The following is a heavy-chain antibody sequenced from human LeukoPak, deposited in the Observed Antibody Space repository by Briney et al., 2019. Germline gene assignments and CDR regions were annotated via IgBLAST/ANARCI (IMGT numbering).Heavy chain of an antibody. CDR3: AKLLRVGTSYCFDY. J-gene: IGHJ4*02. CDR1: GFTFSRYA. V-gene: IGHV3-21*04. CDR2: ISSTGVYI. Sequence: PGGSLRLSCSASGFTFSRYAMNWVRQAPGKGLEWVSSISSTGVYIDYADSVKGRFTISRDNAKNSLFLQMNSLRAEDTAVYYCAKLLRVGTSYCFDYWGQGALVTVSS. D-gene: IGHD1-26*01.